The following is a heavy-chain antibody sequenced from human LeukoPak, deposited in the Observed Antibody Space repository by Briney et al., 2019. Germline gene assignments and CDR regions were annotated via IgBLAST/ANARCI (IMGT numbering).Heavy chain of an antibody. CDR2: IYSGGST. J-gene: IGHJ4*02. Sequence: GGSLRLSCAASGFTFSSNAMSWVRRAPGKGLEWVSVIYSGGSTYYADSVKGRFTISRDNSKNTLYLQMNSLRAEDTAVYYCARGITIFGVVIGGFDYWGQGTLVTVSS. D-gene: IGHD3-3*01. V-gene: IGHV3-66*02. CDR3: ARGITIFGVVIGGFDY. CDR1: GFTFSSNA.